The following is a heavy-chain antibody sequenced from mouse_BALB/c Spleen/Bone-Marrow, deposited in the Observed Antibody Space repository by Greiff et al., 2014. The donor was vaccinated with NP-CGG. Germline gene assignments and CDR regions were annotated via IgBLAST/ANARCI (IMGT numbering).Heavy chain of an antibody. Sequence: EVQLPQSGPELVKPGASVKMSCKASGYTFSAYVMHWVQQKPGQGLEWIGYINPYNDGTKYNEKFKGKATLTSDKSSSTAYMELSSLTSEDSAVYYCAREGGLRRGDYYAMDYWGQGTSVTVSS. D-gene: IGHD2-4*01. CDR3: AREGGLRRGDYYAMDY. J-gene: IGHJ4*01. V-gene: IGHV1-14*01. CDR1: GYTFSAYV. CDR2: INPYNDGT.